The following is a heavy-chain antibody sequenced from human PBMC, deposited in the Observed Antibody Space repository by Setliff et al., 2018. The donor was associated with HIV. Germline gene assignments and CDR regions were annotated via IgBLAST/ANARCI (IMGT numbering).Heavy chain of an antibody. V-gene: IGHV1-18*04. D-gene: IGHD3-10*01. CDR1: GYIFTTYG. CDR3: SRSGVPPYYYYGMDV. CDR2: INSYNGNT. Sequence: RASVKVSCKASGYIFTTYGVNWVRQAPGQGLEWMGWINSYNGNTKFAQKFQGRVTMTTDTSTTTAFMELRSLKADDTGIYYCSRSGVPPYYYYGMDVWGQGTTVTVSS. J-gene: IGHJ6*02.